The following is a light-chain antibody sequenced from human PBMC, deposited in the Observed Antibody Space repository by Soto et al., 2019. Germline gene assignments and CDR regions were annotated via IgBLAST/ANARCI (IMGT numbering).Light chain of an antibody. J-gene: IGLJ1*01. CDR1: SSDVGGYNY. Sequence: QSVLTQPASVSGSPGQSITISCTGTSSDVGGYNYVSWFQHHPGKAPKLIIYEVSYRPSGVSNRFSGSKSGDTASLTISGLQAEDEADYYCSSFTNTITRYDFGTGTKVTVL. CDR2: EVS. CDR3: SSFTNTITRYD. V-gene: IGLV2-14*01.